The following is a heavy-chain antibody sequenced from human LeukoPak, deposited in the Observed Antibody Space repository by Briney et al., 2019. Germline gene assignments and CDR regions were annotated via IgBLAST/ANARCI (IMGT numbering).Heavy chain of an antibody. Sequence: PGGSLRLSCAASGFTFDDYAMHWVRQAPGKGLEWVSGISWNSGSIGYADSVKGRFTISRDNAKNSLYLQMNSLRAEDTALYYCAKDTAAGTFSGFDPWGQGTLVTVSS. CDR3: AKDTAAGTFSGFDP. CDR1: GFTFDDYA. J-gene: IGHJ5*02. CDR2: ISWNSGSI. D-gene: IGHD6-13*01. V-gene: IGHV3-9*01.